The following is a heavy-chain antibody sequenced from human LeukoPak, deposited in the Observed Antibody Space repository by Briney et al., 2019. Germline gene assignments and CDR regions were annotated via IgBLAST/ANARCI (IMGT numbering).Heavy chain of an antibody. CDR2: IIPIFGTA. CDR3: ARDRTTAKADYYYYYMDV. V-gene: IGHV1-69*05. J-gene: IGHJ6*03. D-gene: IGHD1-7*01. CDR1: GGTFSSYA. Sequence: PVKVSCKASGGTFSSYAISWVRQAPGQGLEWMGGIIPIFGTANYAQKFQGRVTITTDESTSTAYMELSSLRSEDTAVYYCARDRTTAKADYYYYYMDVWGKGTTVTVCS.